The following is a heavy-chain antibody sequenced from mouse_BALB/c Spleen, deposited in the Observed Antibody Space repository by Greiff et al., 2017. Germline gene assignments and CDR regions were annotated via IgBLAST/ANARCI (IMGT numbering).Heavy chain of an antibody. J-gene: IGHJ4*01. D-gene: IGHD2-3*01. CDR1: GYSITSGYY. CDR2: ISYDGSN. CDR3: ARNDGPSYAMDY. Sequence: DVQLQESGPGLVKPSQSLSLTCSVTGYSITSGYYWNWIRQFPGIKLEWMGYISYDGSNNYNPSLKNRISITRDTSKNQFFLKLNSVTTEDTATYYCARNDGPSYAMDYWGQGTSVTVSS. V-gene: IGHV3-6*02.